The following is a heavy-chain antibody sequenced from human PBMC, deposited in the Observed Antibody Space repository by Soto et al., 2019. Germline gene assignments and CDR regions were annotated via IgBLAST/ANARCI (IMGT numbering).Heavy chain of an antibody. CDR1: GGSISSSSFH. CDR3: ARRERAAGTDWWFDP. J-gene: IGHJ5*02. V-gene: IGHV4-39*01. D-gene: IGHD6-13*01. CDR2: IYYSGST. Sequence: QLQLQESGPGLVKPSETLSLTCTVSGGSISSSSFHWGWIRQPPGKGLEWIGSIYYSGSTYYSPPLKSRVTTPVDTSKNQFSLKLSSVTAADTAVYYCARRERAAGTDWWFDPWGQGTLVTVSS.